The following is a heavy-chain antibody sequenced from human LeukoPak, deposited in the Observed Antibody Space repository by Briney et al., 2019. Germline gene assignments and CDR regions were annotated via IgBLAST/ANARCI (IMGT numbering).Heavy chain of an antibody. Sequence: KAGGSLRLSCAASGFTFSSYSMNWVRQAPGKGLEWVSSISSSSSYIYYADSVKGRFTISRDNAKNSLYLQMNSPRAEDTAVYYCARVGGSSWFVYFDCWGQGTLVTVSS. CDR3: ARVGGSSWFVYFDC. CDR2: ISSSSSYI. D-gene: IGHD6-13*01. CDR1: GFTFSSYS. V-gene: IGHV3-21*01. J-gene: IGHJ4*02.